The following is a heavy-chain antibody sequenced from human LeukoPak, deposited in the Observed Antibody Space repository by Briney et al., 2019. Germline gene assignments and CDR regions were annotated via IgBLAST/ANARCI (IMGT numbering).Heavy chain of an antibody. CDR1: GFTFSSYG. CDR3: AKNAHYQGYSYGGIDY. Sequence: GGSLRLSCAASGFTFSSYGMHWVRQAPGKGLEWVAVISYDGSNKYYADSVKGRFTISRDNSKNTLYLQMNGLRAEDTAVYYCAKNAHYQGYSYGGIDYWGQGTLVTVSS. CDR2: ISYDGSNK. V-gene: IGHV3-30*18. D-gene: IGHD5-18*01. J-gene: IGHJ4*02.